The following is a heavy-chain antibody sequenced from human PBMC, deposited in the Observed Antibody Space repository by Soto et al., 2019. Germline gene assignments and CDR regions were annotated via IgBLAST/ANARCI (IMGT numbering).Heavy chain of an antibody. D-gene: IGHD2-2*01. Sequence: PSETLSLTCTVSGDSISSNNYYWGGIRQPPGKGLEWIGGINYSGNTYYDPSLKSRVTISVDTSKNQFSLMLTSVTAADTAVYYCARHPGYCTGTSCYGYSTMDVWGKGTRVTVPS. CDR2: INYSGNT. CDR3: ARHPGYCTGTSCYGYSTMDV. CDR1: GDSISSNNYY. V-gene: IGHV4-39*01. J-gene: IGHJ6*04.